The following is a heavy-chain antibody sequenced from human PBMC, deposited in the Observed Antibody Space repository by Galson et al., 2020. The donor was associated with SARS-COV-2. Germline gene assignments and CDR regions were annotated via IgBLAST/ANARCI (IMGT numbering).Heavy chain of an antibody. J-gene: IGHJ3*02. Sequence: SETLSLTCTVSGGSISSYYWSWIRQPPGKGLEWIGYIYYSGSTNYNPSLKSRVTISVDTSKNQFSLKLSSVTAADTAVYYCAREVYSYGSGSRCAFDIWGQGTMVTVSS. D-gene: IGHD5-18*01. CDR2: IYYSGST. CDR1: GGSISSYY. V-gene: IGHV4-59*01. CDR3: AREVYSYGSGSRCAFDI.